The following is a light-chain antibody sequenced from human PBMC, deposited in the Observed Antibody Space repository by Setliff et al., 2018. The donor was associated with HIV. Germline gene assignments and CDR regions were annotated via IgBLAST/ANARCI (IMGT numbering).Light chain of an antibody. J-gene: IGLJ1*01. CDR1: SSDIGAGYD. CDR2: GNI. Sequence: QSVLTQPPSVSGAPGQRVTISCTGSSSDIGAGYDVQWYQQLPGTAPKLLIYGNINRPSGVPDRFSGSKSGTSASLAITGLQAEDEADYYCQSYDTSLSGVFGTGTKVT. V-gene: IGLV1-40*01. CDR3: QSYDTSLSGV.